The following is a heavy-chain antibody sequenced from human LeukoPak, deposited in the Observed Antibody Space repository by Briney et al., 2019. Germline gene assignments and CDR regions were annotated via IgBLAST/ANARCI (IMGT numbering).Heavy chain of an antibody. Sequence: PSETLSLTCTVSGGSISSYYWSWIRQPPGKGLEWIGYIYYSGSTNYNPSLESRVTISVDTSKNQFSPKLSSVTAADTAVYYCARDRDGIPGAFDIWGQGTMVTVSS. CDR1: GGSISSYY. V-gene: IGHV4-59*01. CDR3: ARDRDGIPGAFDI. J-gene: IGHJ3*02. D-gene: IGHD5-18*01. CDR2: IYYSGST.